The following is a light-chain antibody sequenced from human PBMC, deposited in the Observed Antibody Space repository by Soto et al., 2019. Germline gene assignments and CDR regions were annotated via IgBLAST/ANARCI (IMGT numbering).Light chain of an antibody. CDR1: TSNIGSNT. CDR2: SNN. Sequence: QSVLTQPPSASGTPGQRVTISCSGSTSNIGSNTVNWYQQLPGTAPKLLIYSNNQRPSGVPDRFSGSKSGTSASLAFSGLQSEDEADYYCAAWEDSLNGYVFGTGTKVPS. CDR3: AAWEDSLNGYV. V-gene: IGLV1-44*01. J-gene: IGLJ1*01.